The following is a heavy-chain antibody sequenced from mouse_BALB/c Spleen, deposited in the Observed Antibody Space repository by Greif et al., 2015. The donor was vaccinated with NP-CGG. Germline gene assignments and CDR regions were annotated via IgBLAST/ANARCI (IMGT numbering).Heavy chain of an antibody. Sequence: LMESGPELVKPGAPVKISCKASGYTFTDYYINWVKQKPGQGLEWIGWIYPGSGNTKYNEKFKGKATLTVDTSSSTAYMQLSSLTSEDTAVYFCARRTGTEAMDYWGQGTSVTVSS. J-gene: IGHJ4*01. CDR1: GYTFTDYY. CDR2: IYPGSGNT. D-gene: IGHD4-1*01. V-gene: IGHV1-84*02. CDR3: ARRTGTEAMDY.